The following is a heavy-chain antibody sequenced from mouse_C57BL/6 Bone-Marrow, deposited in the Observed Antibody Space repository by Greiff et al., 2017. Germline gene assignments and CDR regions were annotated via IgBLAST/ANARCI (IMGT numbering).Heavy chain of an antibody. V-gene: IGHV14-4*01. D-gene: IGHD2-4*01. J-gene: IGHJ2*01. CDR3: TFFYYDYSYYFDY. CDR1: GFNIKDDY. CDR2: IDPENGDT. Sequence: EVQLQQSGAELVRPGASVKLSCTASGFNIKDDYMHWVKQRPEQGLEWIGWIDPENGDTEYASKFQGKATITADTSSNTAYLQLSSLTSEDTAVYYCTFFYYDYSYYFDYWGQGTTLTVSS.